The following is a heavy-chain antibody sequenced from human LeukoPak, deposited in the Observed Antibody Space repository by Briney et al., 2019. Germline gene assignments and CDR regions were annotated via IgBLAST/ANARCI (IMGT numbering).Heavy chain of an antibody. CDR3: ARDLLRYFDRNWFDP. V-gene: IGHV3-21*01. J-gene: IGHJ5*02. Sequence: GGSLRLSCAASGFTFSSHSMNWVRQAPGKGLEWVSSISSGSSYIYYADSVKGRFTISRDNAKNSLYLQMNSLRAEDTAMYYCARDLLRYFDRNWFDPWGQGTLVTVSS. CDR2: ISSGSSYI. CDR1: GFTFSSHS. D-gene: IGHD3-9*01.